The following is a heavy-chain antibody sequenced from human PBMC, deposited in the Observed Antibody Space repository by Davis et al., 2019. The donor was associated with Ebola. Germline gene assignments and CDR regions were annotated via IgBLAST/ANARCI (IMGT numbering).Heavy chain of an antibody. V-gene: IGHV4-59*01. CDR1: GGSISSYY. CDR2: IYYSGST. CDR3: ARVPTYYDFWSGYYSYYGMDV. J-gene: IGHJ6*02. Sequence: SETLSLTCTVSGGSISSYYWSWIRQPPGKGLEWIGYIYYSGSTNYNPSLKSRVTISVDTSKNQFSLKLSSVTAADTAVYYCARVPTYYDFWSGYYSYYGMDVWGQGTTVTVSS. D-gene: IGHD3-3*01.